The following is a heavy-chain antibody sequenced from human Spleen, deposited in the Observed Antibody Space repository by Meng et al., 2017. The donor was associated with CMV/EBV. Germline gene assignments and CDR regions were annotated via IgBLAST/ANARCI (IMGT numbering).Heavy chain of an antibody. CDR2: IYYSGST. V-gene: IGHV4-30-4*01. CDR3: ARGQSQWIQLPFDY. J-gene: IGHJ4*02. D-gene: IGHD5-18*01. CDR1: GGSISNSDYY. Sequence: QVQLQAAGPGLVKPSQTLSLTCTVSGGSISNSDYYWSWIRQPPGKGLEWIEYIYYSGSTYYNPSLKSRVTISVDTSKNQFSLKLSSVTAADTAVYYCARGQSQWIQLPFDYWGQGTLVTVSS.